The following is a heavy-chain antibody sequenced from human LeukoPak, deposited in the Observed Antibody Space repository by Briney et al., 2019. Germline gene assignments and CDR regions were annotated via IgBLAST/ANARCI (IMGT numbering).Heavy chain of an antibody. D-gene: IGHD3-10*01. Sequence: ASVKVSCKASGYTFTSYGISWVRQAPGQGLEWMGWISAYNGNTNYAQKLQGRVTMTTDTSTSTAYMELRSLRSDGTAVYYCARGGYSMVRGVIGAFDIWGQGTMVTVSS. J-gene: IGHJ3*02. CDR3: ARGGYSMVRGVIGAFDI. CDR1: GYTFTSYG. CDR2: ISAYNGNT. V-gene: IGHV1-18*01.